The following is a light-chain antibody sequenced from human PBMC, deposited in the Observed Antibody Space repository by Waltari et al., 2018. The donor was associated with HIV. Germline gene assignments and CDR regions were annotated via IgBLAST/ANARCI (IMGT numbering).Light chain of an antibody. Sequence: QSVLTQPPSVSEAPRQRVTISCSGSSSNVGYNGVNWYQQLPGKSPKLLLYFEGLVSCGYCDRFSGSKSGTSASLAISGLQSEDEGDYYCAAWDDSLNGYVFGTGTKVTVL. V-gene: IGLV1-36*01. J-gene: IGLJ1*01. CDR2: FEG. CDR1: SSNVGYNG. CDR3: AAWDDSLNGYV.